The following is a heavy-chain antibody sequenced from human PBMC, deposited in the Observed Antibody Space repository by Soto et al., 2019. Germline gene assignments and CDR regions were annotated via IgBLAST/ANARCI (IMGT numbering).Heavy chain of an antibody. CDR3: ARDPNIVGATHGGSYYYYGMEV. CDR2: IKSDWTYS. CDR1: GFSFSNYW. D-gene: IGHD1-26*01. J-gene: IGHJ6*02. Sequence: AWGSLRLSWSASGFSFSNYWIHWVRQAPGKGLVWVSRIKSDWTYSNYSDSVKGRFTISRDNAKNSLYLQMNSLRAEHTAVYYCARDPNIVGATHGGSYYYYGMEVWGQGTTVTVSS. V-gene: IGHV3-74*01.